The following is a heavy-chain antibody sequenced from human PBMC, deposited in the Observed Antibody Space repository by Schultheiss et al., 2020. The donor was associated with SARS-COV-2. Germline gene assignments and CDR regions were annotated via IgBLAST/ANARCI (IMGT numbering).Heavy chain of an antibody. Sequence: GESLKISCTASGFTFGDYAMSWVRQAPGKGLEWVGFIRSKAYGGTTEYAASVKGRFTISRDNAKNSLYLEMNSLRAEDTAVYYCARHPDFLSGPGTPGGQGTLVTVSS. CDR3: ARHPDFLSGPGTP. V-gene: IGHV3-49*04. CDR1: GFTFGDYA. J-gene: IGHJ5*02. D-gene: IGHD3-3*01. CDR2: IRSKAYGGTT.